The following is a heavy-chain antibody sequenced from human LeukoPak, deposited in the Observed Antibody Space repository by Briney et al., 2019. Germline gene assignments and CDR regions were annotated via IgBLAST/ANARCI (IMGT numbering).Heavy chain of an antibody. J-gene: IGHJ5*02. V-gene: IGHV1-18*01. CDR3: ARVLRSTGWFDP. Sequence: EASVKASCKASGYTFTSYGISWVRQAPGQGLEWMGWISAYNGNTNYAQKLHGRVTMTTDTSTSTAYMELRSLRSDDTAVYYCARVLRSTGWFDPWGQGTLVTVSS. D-gene: IGHD5/OR15-5a*01. CDR2: ISAYNGNT. CDR1: GYTFTSYG.